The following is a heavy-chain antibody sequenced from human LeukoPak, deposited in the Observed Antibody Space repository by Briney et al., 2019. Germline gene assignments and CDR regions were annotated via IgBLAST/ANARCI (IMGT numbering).Heavy chain of an antibody. CDR1: GDSFSSNSAA. Sequence: SQTLSLTCALSGDSFSSNSAAWDWLRQSPSRGLDWPGRTYIRSNWFNDYAESVKSRIIINPDTSKNQFSLQVNSVTPEDTAVYYCARDSRSSWEPVFDYWGQGALVTVSS. D-gene: IGHD6-13*01. CDR3: ARDSRSSWEPVFDY. J-gene: IGHJ4*02. CDR2: TYIRSNWFN. V-gene: IGHV6-1*01.